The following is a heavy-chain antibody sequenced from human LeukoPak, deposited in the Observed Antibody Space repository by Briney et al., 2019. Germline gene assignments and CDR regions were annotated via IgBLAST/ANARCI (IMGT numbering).Heavy chain of an antibody. CDR1: GFTFSSYG. Sequence: GRSLRLSCAASGFTFSSYGMHWVRQAPGKGLEWVALISYDGNSKYYADSVKGRFTISRDNSENTLYLQMSSLRAEDTAVYYCAKKGAVTATGYFDYWGQGTLVTVSS. CDR2: ISYDGNSK. V-gene: IGHV3-30*18. J-gene: IGHJ4*02. D-gene: IGHD2-21*02. CDR3: AKKGAVTATGYFDY.